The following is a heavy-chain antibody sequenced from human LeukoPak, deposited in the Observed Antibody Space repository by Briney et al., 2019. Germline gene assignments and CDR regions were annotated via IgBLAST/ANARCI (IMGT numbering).Heavy chain of an antibody. CDR1: GGSISSYY. J-gene: IGHJ4*02. V-gene: IGHV4-59*01. CDR3: ARIGHEDYYFDY. Sequence: SETLSLTCTVSGGSISSYYWSWIGQPPGKGLDWIGYIYYSGSTNYNPSLKSRVTISVDTSKNQFSLKLNSVTAADTAVYYCARIGHEDYYFDYWGQGTLVTVSS. CDR2: IYYSGST.